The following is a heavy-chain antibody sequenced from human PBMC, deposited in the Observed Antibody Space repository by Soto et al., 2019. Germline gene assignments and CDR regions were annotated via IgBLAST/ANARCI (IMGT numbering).Heavy chain of an antibody. CDR2: INAGNGNT. Sequence: GASVKGSRKASGYTFTGYYMHWVRQAPGQGPEWMGWINAGNGNTKYSQKFQGRVTITRDTSASTAYMELSSLRSEDTAVYYCARVAESITIFGVVTDPFDFWGQGTLVTVSS. V-gene: IGHV1-3*01. CDR3: ARVAESITIFGVVTDPFDF. D-gene: IGHD3-3*01. J-gene: IGHJ4*02. CDR1: GYTFTGYY.